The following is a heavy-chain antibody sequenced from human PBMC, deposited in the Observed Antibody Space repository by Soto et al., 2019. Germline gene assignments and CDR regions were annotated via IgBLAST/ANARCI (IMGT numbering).Heavy chain of an antibody. CDR2: VYFSGST. J-gene: IGHJ4*02. V-gene: IGHV4-31*03. CDR3: ASGYAWGVLLVY. D-gene: IGHD3-16*01. CDR1: GASINSGGYY. Sequence: QVQLQESGPGLVKPSQTLSLTCTVSGASINSGGYYWSWVRQLPGKGLEWIGYVYFSGSTYYNPSLESRVTISLDTSQNQFSLKLTSVSAADTAVYYCASGYAWGVLLVYWGQGTLVTVSS.